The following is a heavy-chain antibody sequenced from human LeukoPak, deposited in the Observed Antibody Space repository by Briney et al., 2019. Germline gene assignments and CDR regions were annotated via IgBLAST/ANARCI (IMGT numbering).Heavy chain of an antibody. J-gene: IGHJ6*02. Sequence: GTSLRLSCAAPRVTFSTYGMHWVRQAPGKGLEWVALISYDGNYKQYADSVKGRCTFSRDNSKNTLFLQMNSLTAEDTAVYFCAKDKGGGSSYGVDVWGQGTTVTVSS. V-gene: IGHV3-30*18. CDR2: ISYDGNYK. CDR3: AKDKGGGSSYGVDV. CDR1: RVTFSTYG. D-gene: IGHD1-26*01.